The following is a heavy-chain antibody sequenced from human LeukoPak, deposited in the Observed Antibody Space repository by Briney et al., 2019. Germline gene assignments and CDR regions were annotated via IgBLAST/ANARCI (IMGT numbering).Heavy chain of an antibody. V-gene: IGHV4-34*01. Sequence: SETLSLTCAVYGGSFSGYYWSWIRQPPGKGLEWIGEINHSGSTNYNPSLKSRVTISVDTSKNQFSLKLSSVTAADRAVYYCARGRSIRTAGKGPGKKYFLLHHKDVWGKGTPV. CDR1: GGSFSGYY. D-gene: IGHD6-13*01. J-gene: IGHJ6*03. CDR3: ARGRSIRTAGKGPGKKYFLLHHKDV. CDR2: INHSGST.